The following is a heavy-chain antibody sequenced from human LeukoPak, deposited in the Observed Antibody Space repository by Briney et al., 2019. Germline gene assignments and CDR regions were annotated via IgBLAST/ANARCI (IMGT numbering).Heavy chain of an antibody. V-gene: IGHV5-51*01. CDR1: GYSFTSYW. D-gene: IGHD4/OR15-4a*01. CDR2: IYPGDSDT. Sequence: KGGESLKISCKGSGYSFTSYWIGWVRQMPGKGLEWMGIIYPGDSDTRYSPSFQGQVTISADKSISTAYLQWSSLKASDTAMYYCARQAHSNAYYFDYWGQGTLVTVSS. CDR3: ARQAHSNAYYFDY. J-gene: IGHJ4*02.